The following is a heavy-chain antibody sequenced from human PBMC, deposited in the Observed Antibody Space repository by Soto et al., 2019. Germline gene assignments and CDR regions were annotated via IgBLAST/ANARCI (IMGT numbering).Heavy chain of an antibody. Sequence: SGPTLVNPTQTLTLTCTFSGFSLNTRGVGVGWIRQPPGKALEWLTLIYWNDDKRFRPSLKTRLTITKDTSKNQVVLTMTNMDPVDTATYYCVYVLKQQLVQFWGQGTLVTVSS. CDR3: VYVLKQQLVQF. CDR1: GFSLNTRGVG. V-gene: IGHV2-5*04. CDR2: IYWNDDK. D-gene: IGHD1-1*01. J-gene: IGHJ4*02.